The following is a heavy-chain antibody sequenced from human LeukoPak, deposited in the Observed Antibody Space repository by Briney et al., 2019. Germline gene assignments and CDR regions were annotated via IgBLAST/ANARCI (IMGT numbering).Heavy chain of an antibody. CDR1: GYTFTSYY. CDR3: ASGGPGRKLDY. J-gene: IGHJ4*02. Sequence: GASVKVSCKASGYTFTSYYMHWVRQAPGQGLEWMGIINPSGGSTSYAQKFQGRVTMTRDTSISTAYMELSRLRSDDTAVYYCASGGPGRKLDYWGQGTLVTVSS. D-gene: IGHD2-15*01. CDR2: INPSGGST. V-gene: IGHV1-46*01.